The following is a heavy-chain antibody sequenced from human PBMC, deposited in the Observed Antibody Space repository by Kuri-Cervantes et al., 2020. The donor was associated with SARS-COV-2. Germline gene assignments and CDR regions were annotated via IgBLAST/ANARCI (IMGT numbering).Heavy chain of an antibody. D-gene: IGHD3-16*01. CDR1: GFRFSSYW. CDR3: AKRPAPLRLHLHPHIFDL. V-gene: IGHV3-7*03. Sequence: GGSLRLSCAASGFRFSSYWMTWVRQAPGKGLEWVANIMQDGSETYYVDSVEGRFTISRDNAKKSLYLQMNSLRAEDAAVYYCAKRPAPLRLHLHPHIFDLWGRGTLVTVSS. J-gene: IGHJ2*01. CDR2: IMQDGSET.